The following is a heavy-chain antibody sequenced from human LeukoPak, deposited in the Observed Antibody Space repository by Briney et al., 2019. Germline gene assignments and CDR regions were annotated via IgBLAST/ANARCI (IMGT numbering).Heavy chain of an antibody. CDR1: GFTFSYVW. V-gene: IGHV3-15*01. D-gene: IGHD2-21*02. J-gene: IGHJ4*02. Sequence: GGSLRLSCAVSGFTFSYVWMGWVRQAPGKGLEWVGRIISKTDGGTTDYAAPVKGRFTISRDDSKNTLYLQMNSLKTEDTAVYYCARVQVYCGGDCYPFDYWGQGTLVTVSS. CDR2: IISKTDGGTT. CDR3: ARVQVYCGGDCYPFDY.